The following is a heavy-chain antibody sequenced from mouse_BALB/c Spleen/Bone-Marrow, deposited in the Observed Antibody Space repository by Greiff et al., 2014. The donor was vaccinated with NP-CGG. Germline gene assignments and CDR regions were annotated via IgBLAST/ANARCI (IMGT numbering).Heavy chain of an antibody. Sequence: EVKLVESRGGLVQPGGSLKLSCAASGFTFSSYTVSWVRQTPEKRLEWVAYISNGGGSTYYPDTVKGRFTISRDNAKNTLYLQMSSLKSEDTAMYYCARQLGLRWAMDYWGQGTSVTVSS. V-gene: IGHV5-12-2*01. CDR1: GFTFSSYT. J-gene: IGHJ4*01. CDR3: ARQLGLRWAMDY. CDR2: ISNGGGST. D-gene: IGHD3-1*01.